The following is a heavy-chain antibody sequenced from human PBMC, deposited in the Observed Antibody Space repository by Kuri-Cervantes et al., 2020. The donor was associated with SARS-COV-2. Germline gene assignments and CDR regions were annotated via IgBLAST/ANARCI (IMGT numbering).Heavy chain of an antibody. D-gene: IGHD3-3*01. Sequence: LRLSCTVSGGSISSGDYYWSWIRQSPGKGLVWIGEINHTGSTNYNPSLKSRVTISVGASKNQFSLKLNSVTAADTAVYYCARGTYTYYDFWRGPYFDYWGQGNLVTVSS. J-gene: IGHJ4*02. V-gene: IGHV4-30-2*06. CDR2: INHTGST. CDR3: ARGTYTYYDFWRGPYFDY. CDR1: GGSISSGDYY.